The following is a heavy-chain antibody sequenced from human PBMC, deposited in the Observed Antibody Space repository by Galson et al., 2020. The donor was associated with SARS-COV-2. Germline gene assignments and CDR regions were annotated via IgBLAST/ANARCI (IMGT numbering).Heavy chain of an antibody. CDR2: INGNGRST. V-gene: IGHV3-23*01. J-gene: IGHJ4*02. D-gene: IGHD3-10*01. Sequence: GGSLRLSCAASGFTFINYAMNWVRQAPGKGLEWVSAINGNGRSTYYTDSVKGRFTISRDNSKNTLYLQMNSLRAEDTALYYCAKDSYGSGSYFSLASDYWGQGTLVTVSS. CDR1: GFTFINYA. CDR3: AKDSYGSGSYFSLASDY.